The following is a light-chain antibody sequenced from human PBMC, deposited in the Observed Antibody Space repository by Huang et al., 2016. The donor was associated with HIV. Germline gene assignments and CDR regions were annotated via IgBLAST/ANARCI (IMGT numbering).Light chain of an antibody. CDR2: DAS. CDR3: QQRSNWPRT. Sequence: EIVLTQSPATLSLSPGERATLSCRASQSVSSYLAWYQQKPGQAPRLLIYDASNRATSIPARFSGSGSGTDFTLTISSLEPEDFAVYHCQQRSNWPRTFGQGTKVEIK. CDR1: QSVSSY. V-gene: IGKV3-11*01. J-gene: IGKJ1*01.